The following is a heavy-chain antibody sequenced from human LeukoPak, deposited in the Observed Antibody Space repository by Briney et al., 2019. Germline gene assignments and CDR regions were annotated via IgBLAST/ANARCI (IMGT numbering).Heavy chain of an antibody. V-gene: IGHV1-69*01. D-gene: IGHD1-26*01. J-gene: IGHJ4*02. CDR1: GGTFSSYA. CDR2: IIPIFGTA. CDR3: ASGVGATILDRFDY. Sequence: SVKVSCKASGGTFSSYAISWVRQAPGQGLEWMGGIIPIFGTASYAQKFQGRVTITADESTSTAYMELSSLRSEDTAVYYCASGVGATILDRFDYWGQGTLVTVSS.